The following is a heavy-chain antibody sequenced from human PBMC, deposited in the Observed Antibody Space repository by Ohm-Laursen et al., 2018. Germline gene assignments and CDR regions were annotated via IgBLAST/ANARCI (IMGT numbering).Heavy chain of an antibody. CDR2: IYYSGST. J-gene: IGHJ4*02. CDR1: GVSVTTGSYY. CDR3: ARTSLGIADY. D-gene: IGHD7-27*01. V-gene: IGHV4-31*03. Sequence: SETLSLTCTVSGVSVTTGSYYWSWIRQHPGKGLEWIGYIYYSGSTYYNPSLKSRVTISVDTSKNQFSLKLSSVTAADTAVYYCARTSLGIADYWSQGTLVTVSS.